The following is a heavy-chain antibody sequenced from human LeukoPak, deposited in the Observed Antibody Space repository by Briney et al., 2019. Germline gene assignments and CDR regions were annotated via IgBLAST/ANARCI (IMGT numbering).Heavy chain of an antibody. CDR1: GFTFSGYA. J-gene: IGHJ3*02. Sequence: EGSLRLSSAASGFTFSGYAMSWVRQAPGKGLEWVSTISGSGGSTYYADSVKGRFTISRDNSKNTLFLQMNSLRAEDTAVYYCAKFQLQLLWDAFDIWGQGTMVTVSS. CDR3: AKFQLQLLWDAFDI. CDR2: ISGSGGST. V-gene: IGHV3-23*01. D-gene: IGHD2-2*01.